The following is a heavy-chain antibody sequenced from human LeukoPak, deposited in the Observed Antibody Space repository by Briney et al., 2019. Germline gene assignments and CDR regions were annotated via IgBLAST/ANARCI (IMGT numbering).Heavy chain of an antibody. V-gene: IGHV4-38-2*02. CDR1: PYVFSDGYY. D-gene: IGHD6-19*01. Sequence: PSETLSLTCSVSPYVFSDGYYWGWIRQSPGKGLEWIGSINFSGHTYYNPSLKSRVTMSVDTSKNQFSLKLSSVTAADTAVYYCARDVGIAVAGPYYYYYYYMDVWGKGTTVTISS. CDR3: ARDVGIAVAGPYYYYYYYMDV. J-gene: IGHJ6*03. CDR2: INFSGHT.